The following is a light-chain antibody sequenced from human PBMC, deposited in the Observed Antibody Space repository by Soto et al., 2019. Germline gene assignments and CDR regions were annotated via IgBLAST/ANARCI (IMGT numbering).Light chain of an antibody. Sequence: QSVLTQPASVSGSPGQSITISCTGTSSDVGGYNYVSWYQQHPGKAPKLLIYDVSYRPSGVSSRFSGSKSGNTASLNISGLQAEDEADYYCTSYTSSSTLDVFGTGTKLTVL. V-gene: IGLV2-14*01. CDR1: SSDVGGYNY. CDR3: TSYTSSSTLDV. J-gene: IGLJ1*01. CDR2: DVS.